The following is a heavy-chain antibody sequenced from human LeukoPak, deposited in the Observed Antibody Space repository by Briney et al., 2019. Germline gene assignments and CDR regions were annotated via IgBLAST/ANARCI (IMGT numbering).Heavy chain of an antibody. V-gene: IGHV3-7*01. CDR2: IKTGGSEK. D-gene: IGHD2-8*02. J-gene: IGHJ4*02. CDR3: SSYLYWWSDLEY. CDR1: GFTFSDYS. Sequence: GGSLRLSCAASGFTFSDYSMTWVRQAPGKGLEWVANIKTGGSEKYYVDSVRGRFTISRDNAKNSLYLQMNSLRVEDTAVYYCSSYLYWWSDLEYWGQGTLVTVSS.